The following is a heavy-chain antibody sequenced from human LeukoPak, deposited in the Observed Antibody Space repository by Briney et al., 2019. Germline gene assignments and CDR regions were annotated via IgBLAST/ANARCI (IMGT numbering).Heavy chain of an antibody. D-gene: IGHD3-16*01. J-gene: IGHJ4*02. CDR1: GYTFTSYY. Sequence: ASVKVSCKSSGYTFTSYYMHWVRQAPGQGLEWMGIINPSGGSTSYAQRFQGRVTMTRDTSTSTVYMELSSLRAEGTAVYYCASGGRLGELVGYWGQGTLVTVSS. V-gene: IGHV1-46*01. CDR3: ASGGRLGELVGY. CDR2: INPSGGST.